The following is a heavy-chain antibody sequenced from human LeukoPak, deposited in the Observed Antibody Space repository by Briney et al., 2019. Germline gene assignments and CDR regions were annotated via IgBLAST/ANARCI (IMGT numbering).Heavy chain of an antibody. V-gene: IGHV3-23*01. CDR1: GFTFSSYA. Sequence: GSLRLSCAASGFTFSSYAMSWVRQAPGEGLEWVSAISGSGGSTYYADSVKGRFTISRDNSKNTLYLQMNSLRAEDTAVYYCAKDQNYASYYYYMDVWGKGTTVTVSS. CDR2: ISGSGGST. CDR3: AKDQNYASYYYYMDV. D-gene: IGHD1-7*01. J-gene: IGHJ6*03.